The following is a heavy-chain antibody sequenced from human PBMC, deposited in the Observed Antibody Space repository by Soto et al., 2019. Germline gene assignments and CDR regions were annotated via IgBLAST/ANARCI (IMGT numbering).Heavy chain of an antibody. CDR3: ARSLRPHRPAATLNCSDT. CDR2: IIPIFGTA. CDR1: GGTFSSYA. D-gene: IGHD1-1*01. V-gene: IGHV1-69*06. J-gene: IGHJ5*02. Sequence: ASVKVSCKASGGTFSSYAISWVRQAPGQGLEWMGGIIPIFGTANYAQKFQGRVTITADKSTSTAYMELSSLRSEDTAVYYCARSLRPHRPAATLNCSDTWGQGTLVTVSS.